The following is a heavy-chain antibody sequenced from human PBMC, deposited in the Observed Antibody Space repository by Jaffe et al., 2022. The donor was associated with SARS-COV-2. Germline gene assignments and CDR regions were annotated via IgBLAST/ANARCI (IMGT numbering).Heavy chain of an antibody. Sequence: QVQLVQSGAEVKKPGASVKVSCKASGYTFTSYDINWVRQATGQGLEWMGWMNPNSGNTGYAQKFQGRVTMTRNTSISTAYMELSSLRSEDTAVYYCARARRSAAAEYYYYYYMDVWGKGTTVTVSS. D-gene: IGHD6-13*01. V-gene: IGHV1-8*01. CDR3: ARARRSAAAEYYYYYYMDV. CDR2: MNPNSGNT. J-gene: IGHJ6*03. CDR1: GYTFTSYD.